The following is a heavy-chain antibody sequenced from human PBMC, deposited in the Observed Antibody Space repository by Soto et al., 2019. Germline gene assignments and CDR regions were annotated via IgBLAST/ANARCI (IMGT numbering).Heavy chain of an antibody. CDR3: ARGGYSGSFNWFDP. CDR1: GGSISSYY. D-gene: IGHD1-26*01. V-gene: IGHV4-59*01. Sequence: QVQLQESGPGLVKPSETLSLTCTVSGGSISSYYWSWIRQPPGKGLEWIGYIYYSGSTNYNPSLKSRVTIALDTSKNQFALKLSSVTAADTAVYYCARGGYSGSFNWFDPWGQGTLVTVSS. J-gene: IGHJ5*02. CDR2: IYYSGST.